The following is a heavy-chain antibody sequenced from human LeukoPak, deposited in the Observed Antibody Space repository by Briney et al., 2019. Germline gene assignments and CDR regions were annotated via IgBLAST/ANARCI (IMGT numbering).Heavy chain of an antibody. CDR1: GGSISSSSYY. V-gene: IGHV4-39*07. Sequence: PSETLSLTCTVSGGSISSSSYYWGWIRQPPGKGLEWIGSIYYSGSTNYNPSLKSRVTISVDTSKNQFSLKLSSVTAADTAVYYCARVPGDSSEDWGQGTLVTVSS. J-gene: IGHJ4*02. CDR2: IYYSGST. CDR3: ARVPGDSSED. D-gene: IGHD3-22*01.